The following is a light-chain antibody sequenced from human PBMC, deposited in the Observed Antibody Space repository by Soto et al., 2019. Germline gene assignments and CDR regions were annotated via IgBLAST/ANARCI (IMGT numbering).Light chain of an antibody. CDR3: QQRSNWYSNA. Sequence: EIVLTQSPATLSLSPGERATLSCRASQSIRHYLAWYHQKPVEAPSILLYDAANRATGIPAWFSGSGSGTDFTLPISSLEPEDFAVYYCQQRSNWYSNAFGQGTRLEIK. V-gene: IGKV3-11*01. CDR1: QSIRHY. CDR2: DAA. J-gene: IGKJ5*01.